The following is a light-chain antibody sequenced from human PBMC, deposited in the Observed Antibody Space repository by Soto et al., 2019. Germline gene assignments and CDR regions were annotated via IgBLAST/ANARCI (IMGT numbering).Light chain of an antibody. CDR2: SNN. CDR3: AAWDASLGGFYV. J-gene: IGLJ1*01. Sequence: QSVLTQPPSASGTPGQRVTISCSGSRSSVGSNTVNWYQHLPGTAPKLLIYSNNHRPSGVPDRFSASKARASASLAISGLQSEDEGDYYCAAWDASLGGFYVFGSGTKVIDL. CDR1: RSSVGSNT. V-gene: IGLV1-44*01.